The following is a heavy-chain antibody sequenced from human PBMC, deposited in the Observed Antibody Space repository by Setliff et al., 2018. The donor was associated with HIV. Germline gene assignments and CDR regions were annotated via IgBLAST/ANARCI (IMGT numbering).Heavy chain of an antibody. D-gene: IGHD2-2*01. CDR2: IYSSGST. J-gene: IGHJ6*03. CDR1: GGSISSYY. Sequence: PSKTLSLTCTVSGGSISSYYGSWIRQSAGKGLEWIGRIYSSGSTNYNPSLKSRVTMSVDTSKNQFSLRLSSVTAADTAVYYCAREVRVVLPAAASGNYYYYMDVWGKGTTVTVSS. CDR3: AREVRVVLPAAASGNYYYYMDV. V-gene: IGHV4-4*07.